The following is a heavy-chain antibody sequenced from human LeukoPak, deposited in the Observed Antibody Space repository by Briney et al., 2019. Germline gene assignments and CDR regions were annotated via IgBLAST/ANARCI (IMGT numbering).Heavy chain of an antibody. J-gene: IGHJ6*03. Sequence: SETLSLTCAVSGGSISSSSWWSWVRQLPGKGLEWSGDIYHTGSTNYNLSLKSRVTLSVDKSMNQFSLKVSSVTAADTAVYYCARVKDPGGYYYYYYMDIWGKGNTVTVSS. D-gene: IGHD3-16*01. CDR3: ARVKDPGGYYYYYYMDI. CDR1: GGSISSSSW. CDR2: IYHTGST. V-gene: IGHV4-4*02.